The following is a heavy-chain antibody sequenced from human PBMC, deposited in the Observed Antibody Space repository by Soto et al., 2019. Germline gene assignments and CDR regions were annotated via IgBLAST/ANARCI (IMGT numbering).Heavy chain of an antibody. J-gene: IGHJ4*02. CDR2: ISGSGGST. V-gene: IGHV3-23*01. CDR1: GFTFSSYA. CDR3: AKRTSGWYFDS. D-gene: IGHD6-19*01. Sequence: GGSLRLSCAASGFTFSSYAMSWVRQAPGKGLEWVSVISGSGGSTYYADSVKGRFTISRDNPKNTLYLQMNSLRAEDTAVYYCAKRTSGWYFDSWGQGTMVTVSS.